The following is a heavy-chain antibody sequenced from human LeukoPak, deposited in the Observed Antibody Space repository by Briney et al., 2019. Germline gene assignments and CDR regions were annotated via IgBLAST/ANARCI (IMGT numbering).Heavy chain of an antibody. J-gene: IGHJ3*02. Sequence: SETLSLTCAVYGGSFSGYYWSWIRQPPGKGLEWIGEINHSGSTNYNPSLKSRVTISVDTSKNQFSLKLSSVTAADTAVYYCARLRRKLFGITMVRGARGNAFDIWGQGTMVTVS. CDR2: INHSGST. CDR1: GGSFSGYY. D-gene: IGHD3-10*01. V-gene: IGHV4-34*01. CDR3: ARLRRKLFGITMVRGARGNAFDI.